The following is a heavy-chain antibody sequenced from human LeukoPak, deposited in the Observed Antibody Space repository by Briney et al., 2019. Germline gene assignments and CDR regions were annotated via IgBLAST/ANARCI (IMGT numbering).Heavy chain of an antibody. CDR3: AKDTSAMPDY. V-gene: IGHV3-30*18. Sequence: PGGSLRLSCAASGFTFSSYGMHWVRQAPGKGLEWVAVISYDGSSKYYADSVKGRFTISRDNSKNTLYLQMNSLRAEDTAVYYCAKDTSAMPDYWGQGTLVTVSS. J-gene: IGHJ4*02. D-gene: IGHD2-2*01. CDR1: GFTFSSYG. CDR2: ISYDGSSK.